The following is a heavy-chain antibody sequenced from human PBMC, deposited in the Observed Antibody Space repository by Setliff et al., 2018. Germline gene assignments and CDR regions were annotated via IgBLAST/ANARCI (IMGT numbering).Heavy chain of an antibody. D-gene: IGHD3-22*01. V-gene: IGHV1-18*04. Sequence: ASVKVSCKASGSSFTNSIVNWVRQAPGQGLEWVGWLSPYNGKTYSAQKFQDRVSLTTDTSTSTAYMELRSLRPDDTAVYYCARINFYVSSGYYYASDNWGQGTLVTVSS. CDR3: ARINFYVSSGYYYASDN. J-gene: IGHJ4*02. CDR2: LSPYNGKT. CDR1: GSSFTNSI.